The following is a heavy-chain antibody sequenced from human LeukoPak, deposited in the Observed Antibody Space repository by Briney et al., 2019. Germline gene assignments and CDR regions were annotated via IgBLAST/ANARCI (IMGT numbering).Heavy chain of an antibody. V-gene: IGHV3-74*01. CDR2: INSDGSWT. J-gene: IGHJ4*02. CDR3: VSFYETY. Sequence: GGSLRLSCAASGNYWMHWVRQAPGKGLVWVSHINSDGSWTSYADSVKGRFTISKDNAKNTVYLQMNSLRAEDTAVYYCVSFYETYWGWGTLVIVSS. D-gene: IGHD2/OR15-2a*01. CDR1: GNYW.